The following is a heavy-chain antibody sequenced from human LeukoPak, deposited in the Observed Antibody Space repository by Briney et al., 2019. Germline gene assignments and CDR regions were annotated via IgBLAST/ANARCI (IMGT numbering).Heavy chain of an antibody. Sequence: GGSLRLSCAASGFTFSTYGTHWVRQAPGKGLEWVAVIRYDGSSEYYADSVKGRFVISRDNSKNTLYLQMNSLRAEDTAVYYCAREYGSGSYYTPFDYWGQGTLVTVSS. CDR2: IRYDGSSE. V-gene: IGHV3-33*01. CDR3: AREYGSGSYYTPFDY. CDR1: GFTFSTYG. J-gene: IGHJ4*02. D-gene: IGHD3-10*01.